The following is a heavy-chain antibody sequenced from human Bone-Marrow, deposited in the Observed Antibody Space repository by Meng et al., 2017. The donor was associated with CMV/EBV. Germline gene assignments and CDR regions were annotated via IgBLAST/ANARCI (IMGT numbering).Heavy chain of an antibody. Sequence: GGSLRLSCAASGFTFSSYWMSWVRQAPGKGLEWVANIKQDGSEKYYVDSVKGRFTISRDNAKNSLYLQMNSLRAEDTAVYYCARDRFGSTSCYNDYWGQGTLVTVSS. CDR1: GFTFSSYW. D-gene: IGHD2-2*02. CDR3: ARDRFGSTSCYNDY. J-gene: IGHJ4*02. V-gene: IGHV3-7*01. CDR2: IKQDGSEK.